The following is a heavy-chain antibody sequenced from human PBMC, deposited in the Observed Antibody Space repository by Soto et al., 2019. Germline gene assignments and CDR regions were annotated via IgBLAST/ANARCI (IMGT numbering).Heavy chain of an antibody. Sequence: DTVKVSCKASGYTFTSYYMHWVRQAPGQGLEWMGIINPSGGSTSYAQKFQGRVTMTRDTSTSTVYMELSSLRSEDTAVYYCAREAEARRDYFDYCGQGTLVTVSA. CDR2: INPSGGST. D-gene: IGHD6-6*01. V-gene: IGHV1-46*03. J-gene: IGHJ4*02. CDR3: AREAEARRDYFDY. CDR1: GYTFTSYY.